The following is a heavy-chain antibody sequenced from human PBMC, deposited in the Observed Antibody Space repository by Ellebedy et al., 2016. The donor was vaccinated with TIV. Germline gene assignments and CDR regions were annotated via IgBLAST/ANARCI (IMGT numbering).Heavy chain of an antibody. CDR1: GSTFSAFA. CDR3: AKGSSSGYNYDRVGFAY. CDR2: ISADGTST. V-gene: IGHV3-23*01. J-gene: IGHJ4*02. D-gene: IGHD3-16*01. Sequence: GGSLRLSCAASGSTFSAFAMHWVRQAPGKGLEWVSVISADGTSTFYGDSVKGRFTISRDNSKNTLFLQMNSLRGDDTAVYYCAKGSSSGYNYDRVGFAYWGQGNLVTVSS.